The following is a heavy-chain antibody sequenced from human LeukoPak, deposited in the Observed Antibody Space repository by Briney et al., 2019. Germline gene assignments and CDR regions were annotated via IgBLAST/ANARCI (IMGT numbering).Heavy chain of an antibody. J-gene: IGHJ4*02. CDR1: GFTFGSYS. CDR3: ARVVVDTAMVTYYFDY. D-gene: IGHD5-18*01. CDR2: ISSSSSYI. Sequence: GGSLRLSCAASGFTFGSYSMNWVRQAPGKGLEWVSSISSSSSYIYYADSVKGRFTISRDNAKNSLYLQMNSLRAEDTAVYYCARVVVDTAMVTYYFDYWGQGTLVTVSS. V-gene: IGHV3-21*01.